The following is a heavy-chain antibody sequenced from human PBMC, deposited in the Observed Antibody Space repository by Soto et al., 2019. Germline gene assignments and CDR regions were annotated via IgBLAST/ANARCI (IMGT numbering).Heavy chain of an antibody. CDR2: IYYSGTT. D-gene: IGHD1-26*01. V-gene: IGHV4-59*04. CDR1: GGSMYGY. CDR3: ARDQSGSYPYNWFDP. Sequence: SETLSLTCTVSGGSMYGYWSWVRQAPGKGLEWIGYIYYSGTTYYNPSLKSRVTMSVDTSKNQFSLKLTSVTAVDTAVYYCARDQSGSYPYNWFDPWGQGTLVTVSS. J-gene: IGHJ5*02.